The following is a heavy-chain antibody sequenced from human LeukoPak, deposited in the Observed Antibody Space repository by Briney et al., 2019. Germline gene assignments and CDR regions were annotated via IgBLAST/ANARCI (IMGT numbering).Heavy chain of an antibody. CDR2: INHSGST. V-gene: IGHV4-39*07. D-gene: IGHD3-10*01. Sequence: PSETLSLTCTVSGGSISSSSYYWSWIRQPPGKGLEWIGEINHSGSTNYNPSLKSRVTISVDTSKNQFSLKLSSVTAADTAVYYCARGFPPFYYFTYWAQGPLVTVPS. CDR3: ARGFPPFYYFTY. J-gene: IGHJ4*02. CDR1: GGSISSSSYY.